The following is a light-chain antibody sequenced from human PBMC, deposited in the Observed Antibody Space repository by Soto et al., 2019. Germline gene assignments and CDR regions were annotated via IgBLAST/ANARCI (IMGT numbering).Light chain of an antibody. CDR3: QQYNNWPFPSWT. J-gene: IGKJ1*01. V-gene: IGKV3-15*01. Sequence: EIVMTQSPATLSVSPGERATLSCRASQSVSSNLAWYQQKPGQAPRLLIYGASTRATGIPARFSGSGSGTEFTLTSGSLQSEDFAVYYCQQYNNWPFPSWTFGQGTKVEIK. CDR2: GAS. CDR1: QSVSSN.